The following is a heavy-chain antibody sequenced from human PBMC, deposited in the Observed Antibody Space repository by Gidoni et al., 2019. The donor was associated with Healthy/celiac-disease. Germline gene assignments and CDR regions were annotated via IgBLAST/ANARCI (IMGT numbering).Heavy chain of an antibody. J-gene: IGHJ4*02. CDR2: INHSGST. D-gene: IGHD4-17*01. V-gene: IGHV4-34*01. CDR1: GGSFSGYY. CDR3: ARAPSSTVTRYFDY. Sequence: QVPLQQWGAGLLKPSETLSLPCAVYGGSFSGYYWSWIRQPPGKGLEWIGEINHSGSTNYNPSLKSRVTISVDTSKNQFSLKLSSVTAADTAVYYCARAPSSTVTRYFDYWGQGTLVTVSS.